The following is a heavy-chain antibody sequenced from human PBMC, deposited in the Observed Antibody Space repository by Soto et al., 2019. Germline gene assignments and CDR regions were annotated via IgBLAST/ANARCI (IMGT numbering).Heavy chain of an antibody. CDR3: ARASLPYSDVSAAFEP. V-gene: IGHV4-61*01. CDR1: CHSVSRGSYY. CDR2: IYYSVTT. J-gene: IGHJ5*02. D-gene: IGHD3-9*01. Sequence: SETLSLTCTVSCHSVSRGSYYCSWIRQPPGKGLELIGYIYYSVTTKYNPYLRSRVTLSVDTSKNQFSLKLTSVTAADTAVYYCARASLPYSDVSAAFEPWGQGAMLTVFS.